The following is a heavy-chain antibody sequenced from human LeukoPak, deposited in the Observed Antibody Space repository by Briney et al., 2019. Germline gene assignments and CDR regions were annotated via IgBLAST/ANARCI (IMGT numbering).Heavy chain of an antibody. Sequence: ASVKVSCKASGYTFTSYGISWVRQAPGQGLEWMGWISAYNGNTNYAQKLQGRVTMTTDTSTSTVYMELRSLRSDDTAVYYCARSSGWYFYFDYWGQGTLVTVSS. D-gene: IGHD6-19*01. CDR2: ISAYNGNT. CDR1: GYTFTSYG. V-gene: IGHV1-18*01. CDR3: ARSSGWYFYFDY. J-gene: IGHJ4*02.